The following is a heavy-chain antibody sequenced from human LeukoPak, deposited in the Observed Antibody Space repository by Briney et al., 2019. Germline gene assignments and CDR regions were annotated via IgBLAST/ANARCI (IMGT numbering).Heavy chain of an antibody. CDR1: GGSFSGYY. Sequence: ASETLSLTCAVYGGSFSGYYWSWIRQPPGKGLEWIGEINHSGSTNYNPSLKSRVTISVDTSKSQFSLKLSSVTAADTAVYYCAREARTSLIVVVPAATTDAFDIWGQGTMVTVSS. J-gene: IGHJ3*02. CDR3: AREARTSLIVVVPAATTDAFDI. CDR2: INHSGST. D-gene: IGHD2-2*01. V-gene: IGHV4-34*01.